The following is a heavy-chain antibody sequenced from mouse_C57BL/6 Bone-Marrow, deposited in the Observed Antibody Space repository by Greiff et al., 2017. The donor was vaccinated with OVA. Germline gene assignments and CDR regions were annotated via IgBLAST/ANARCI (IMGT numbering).Heavy chain of an antibody. D-gene: IGHD1-1*01. V-gene: IGHV1-82*01. Sequence: VQLQQSGPELVKPGASVKISCKASGYAFSSSWMNWVKQRPGKGLEWIGRIYPGDGDTNYNGKFKGKATLTADKSSSTAYMQLSSLTSEDSAVYCCARKITTVGGGYFDVWGTGTTVTVSS. J-gene: IGHJ1*03. CDR3: ARKITTVGGGYFDV. CDR1: GYAFSSSW. CDR2: IYPGDGDT.